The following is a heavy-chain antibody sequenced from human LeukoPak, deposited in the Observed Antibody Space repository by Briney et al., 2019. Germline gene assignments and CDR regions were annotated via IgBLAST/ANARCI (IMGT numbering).Heavy chain of an antibody. V-gene: IGHV4-59*01. CDR1: GGSISSYY. CDR3: ARGYSSSWYYFDY. D-gene: IGHD6-13*01. CDR2: IYYSGST. Sequence: SETLSLTCTVSGGSISSYYWSWIRQPPGKGLEWIGYIYYSGSTNYNPSLKSRVTISVDTSKNQFSLKLSSVTAADTAVYYCARGYSSSWYYFDYWGQGTLVTVSS. J-gene: IGHJ4*02.